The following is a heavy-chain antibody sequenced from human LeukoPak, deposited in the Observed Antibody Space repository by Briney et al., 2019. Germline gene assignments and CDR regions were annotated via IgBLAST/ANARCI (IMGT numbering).Heavy chain of an antibody. D-gene: IGHD3-22*01. J-gene: IGHJ3*02. CDR1: GFTLSSYE. CDR3: ARDYYDSRGNAFDI. Sequence: GGSLRLSCTVSGFTLSSYEMSWIRQAPGKGLEWVSSIEYSGGSAYYADSVKGRFTISRDNAKNTLYLQMNSLRAEDTAVYYCARDYYDSRGNAFDIWGQGTMVTVSS. V-gene: IGHV3-23*01. CDR2: IEYSGGSA.